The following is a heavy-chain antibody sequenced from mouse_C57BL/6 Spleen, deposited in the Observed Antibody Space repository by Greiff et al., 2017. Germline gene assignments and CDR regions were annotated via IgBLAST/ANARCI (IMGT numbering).Heavy chain of an antibody. Sequence: VQLQQSGAELVKPGASVKLSCTASGFNIKDYYMHRVKQRTEQGLEWIGRIDPEDGETKYAPKFQGKATITADTSSNTAYLQLSSLTSEDTAVYYCASVYDYDEFAYWGQGTLVTVSA. CDR1: GFNIKDYY. D-gene: IGHD2-4*01. V-gene: IGHV14-2*01. CDR2: IDPEDGET. J-gene: IGHJ3*01. CDR3: ASVYDYDEFAY.